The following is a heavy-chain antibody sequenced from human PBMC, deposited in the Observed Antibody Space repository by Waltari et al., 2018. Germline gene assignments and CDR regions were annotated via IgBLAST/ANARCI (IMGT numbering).Heavy chain of an antibody. CDR3: ARDSIPAPGQYFDY. V-gene: IGHV1-3*01. CDR2: INAGIEDT. D-gene: IGHD6-13*01. Sequence: QVQLVQSGAEVKKPGASVKVSCKASGDTFTNYAMHWVRQAPGQRLEGMGWINAGIEDTKYSQTFQGRVTFTRDTSASTVYMELGSLRSEDAAVYYCARDSIPAPGQYFDYWGQGTLVTVSS. CDR1: GDTFTNYA. J-gene: IGHJ4*02.